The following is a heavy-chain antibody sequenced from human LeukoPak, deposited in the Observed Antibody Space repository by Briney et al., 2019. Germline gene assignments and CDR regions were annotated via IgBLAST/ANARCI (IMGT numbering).Heavy chain of an antibody. Sequence: ASVKVSCKASGYTFTSYGISWVRQAPGQGLEWMGWISAYNGNTNYAQKLQGRVTMTTDTSTSTAYMELRSLTSDDTAVYYCAKESGSSWYDRGAFSIWGQGTLVTVSS. J-gene: IGHJ4*02. CDR2: ISAYNGNT. CDR1: GYTFTSYG. CDR3: AKESGSSWYDRGAFSI. V-gene: IGHV1-18*01. D-gene: IGHD6-13*01.